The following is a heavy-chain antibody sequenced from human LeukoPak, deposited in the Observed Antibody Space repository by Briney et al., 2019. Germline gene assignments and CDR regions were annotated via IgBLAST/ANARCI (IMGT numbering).Heavy chain of an antibody. J-gene: IGHJ4*02. V-gene: IGHV4-59*01. Sequence: SETLSLTCTVSGGSISSYYWSWIRQPPGKGLEWIGYIYYSGSTNYNPSLKSRVTISVDTSKNQFSLKLSSVTAADTAVYYCAREYYYDSSGYRSLFDYWGQGTLVTVSS. CDR1: GGSISSYY. D-gene: IGHD3-22*01. CDR2: IYYSGST. CDR3: AREYYYDSSGYRSLFDY.